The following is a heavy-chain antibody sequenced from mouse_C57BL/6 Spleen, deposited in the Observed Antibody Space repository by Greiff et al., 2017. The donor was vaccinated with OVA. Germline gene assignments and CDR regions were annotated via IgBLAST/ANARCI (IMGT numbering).Heavy chain of an antibody. CDR2: INPYNGDT. CDR1: GYSFTGYF. V-gene: IGHV1-20*01. Sequence: VHVKQSGPELVKPGDSVKISCKASGYSFTGYFMNWVMPIHGKSLEWIGRINPYNGDTFYNQKFKGKATLTVDKSSSTAHMELRSLTSEDSAVYYCARSTMVTTGFAYWGQGTLVTVSA. CDR3: ARSTMVTTGFAY. D-gene: IGHD2-2*01. J-gene: IGHJ3*01.